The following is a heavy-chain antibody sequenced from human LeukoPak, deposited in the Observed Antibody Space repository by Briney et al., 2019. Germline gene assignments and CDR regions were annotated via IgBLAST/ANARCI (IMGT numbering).Heavy chain of an antibody. CDR3: ARVTRRVSSGDYLFFDS. J-gene: IGHJ4*02. Sequence: SETLSLTCTVSGDSISSYYWSWIRQPPGKGLEWIGYIYYSGNTNYNPSLQRRVTMSIDMSNNQFSLKLSSVTAADTAFYYCARVTRRVSSGDYLFFDSWGQGTRVTVSS. D-gene: IGHD2-21*02. V-gene: IGHV4-59*01. CDR2: IYYSGNT. CDR1: GDSISSYY.